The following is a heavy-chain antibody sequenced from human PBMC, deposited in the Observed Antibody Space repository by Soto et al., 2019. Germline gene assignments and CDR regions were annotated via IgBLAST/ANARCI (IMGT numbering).Heavy chain of an antibody. CDR1: GGSISSYY. CDR2: IYYSGST. CDR3: ARASGVGVVGSIGPIDY. V-gene: IGHV4-59*01. D-gene: IGHD1-26*01. Sequence: NPSETLSLTCTVSGGSISSYYWSWIRQSPGKGLEWIGYIYYSGSTDYNPSLKSRVTISVDTSKNQFSLKLRSVTAADTAVYYCARASGVGVVGSIGPIDYWGQGTLVTVSS. J-gene: IGHJ4*02.